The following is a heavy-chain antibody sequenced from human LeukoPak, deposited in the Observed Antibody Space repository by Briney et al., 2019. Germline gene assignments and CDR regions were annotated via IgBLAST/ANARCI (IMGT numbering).Heavy chain of an antibody. CDR1: GGAVSSYA. Sequence: SVKVSCKASGGAVSSYAISWVRQAPGQGLEWLGGIIPIFGTANYAQKFQGRVTITTDESTSTAYMELSSLRSEDTAVYYCASGGSHGDDAFDIWGQGTMVTVSS. J-gene: IGHJ3*02. CDR2: IIPIFGTA. CDR3: ASGGSHGDDAFDI. V-gene: IGHV1-69*05. D-gene: IGHD1-26*01.